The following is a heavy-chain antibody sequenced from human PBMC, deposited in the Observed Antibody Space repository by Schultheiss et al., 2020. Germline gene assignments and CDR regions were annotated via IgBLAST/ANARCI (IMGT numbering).Heavy chain of an antibody. CDR2: MNPNSGNT. CDR3: ARVFIAVAGMFSFDP. D-gene: IGHD6-19*01. Sequence: ASVKVSCKASGYTFTSYDINWVRQATGQGLEWMGWMNPNSGNTGYAQKFQGRVTMTRNTSISTAYMELSSLRSEDTAVYYCARVFIAVAGMFSFDPWGQGTLVTVSS. CDR1: GYTFTSYD. J-gene: IGHJ5*02. V-gene: IGHV1-8*01.